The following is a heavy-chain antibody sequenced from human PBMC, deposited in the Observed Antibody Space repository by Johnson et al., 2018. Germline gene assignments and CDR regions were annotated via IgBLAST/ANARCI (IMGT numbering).Heavy chain of an antibody. Sequence: QVQLVESGAEVKKPGSSVKVSCKASGGTLSTSSINWIRQAPGRGLVWMGGIIPVLGSPNYSQKFQGRVTISADESTSTGFMELTSLRSDDTAVYYCARMVRDAFDVWGPGTTVTVSS. J-gene: IGHJ3*01. D-gene: IGHD2-21*01. CDR2: IIPVLGSP. V-gene: IGHV1-69*01. CDR3: ARMVRDAFDV. CDR1: GGTLSTSS.